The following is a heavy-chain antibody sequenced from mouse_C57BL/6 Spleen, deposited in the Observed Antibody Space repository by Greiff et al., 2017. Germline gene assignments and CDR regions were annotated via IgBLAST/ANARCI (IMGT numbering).Heavy chain of an antibody. J-gene: IGHJ2*01. V-gene: IGHV5-9-1*02. CDR1: GFTFSSYA. Sequence: EVKLVESGEGLVKPGGSLKLSCAASGFTFSSYAMSWVRQTPEKRLEWVAYISSGGDYIYYADTVKGRFTISRDNARNTLYLQMSSLKSEDTAMYYGTRDGGQLRLRGGAFDYRGQGTTLTVSS. D-gene: IGHD3-2*02. CDR3: TRDGGQLRLRGGAFDY. CDR2: ISSGGDYI.